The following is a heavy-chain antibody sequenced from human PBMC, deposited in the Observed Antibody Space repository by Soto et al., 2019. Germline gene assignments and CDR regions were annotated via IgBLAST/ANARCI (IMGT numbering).Heavy chain of an antibody. Sequence: SQTLSLPCAISGDRVSGNRAACECSRQSGSRCLEWLGRTYYRAKWYNDYAVSVKSRITINPDTPKNKFSLQLNSVTPEDTAVYYCARAHMVVVPAAIGAPYYYYGMDVWGQGTTVTVSS. CDR1: GDRVSGNRAA. V-gene: IGHV6-1*01. J-gene: IGHJ6*02. D-gene: IGHD2-2*01. CDR3: ARAHMVVVPAAIGAPYYYYGMDV. CDR2: TYYRAKWYN.